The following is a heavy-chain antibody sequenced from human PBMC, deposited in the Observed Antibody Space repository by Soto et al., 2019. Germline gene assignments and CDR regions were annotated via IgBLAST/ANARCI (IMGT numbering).Heavy chain of an antibody. CDR2: INAGNGNT. CDR1: GYTSTTYA. Sequence: QVQLVQSGAEVKKPGASVKVSCKAPGYTSTTYAMLWVRKAPGQSLEWMGWINAGNGNTKYSQKFQGRVTITRDTSASTAYMELSSLRSEDTAVYYSARVGVVVTATHYFDYWGQGTLVTVSS. D-gene: IGHD2-21*02. V-gene: IGHV1-3*01. J-gene: IGHJ4*02. CDR3: ARVGVVVTATHYFDY.